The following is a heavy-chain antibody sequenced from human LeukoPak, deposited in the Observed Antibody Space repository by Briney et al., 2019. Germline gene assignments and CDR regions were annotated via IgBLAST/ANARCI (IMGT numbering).Heavy chain of an antibody. J-gene: IGHJ4*02. CDR3: AREEYYDYVWGSYRTFDY. CDR2: IIPIFGTA. Sequence: SVKVSCKASGGTFSSYAISWVRQAPGQGLEWMGGIIPIFGTANYAQKFQGRVTITADESTSTAYMELSSLRSEDTAVYYCAREEYYDYVWGSYRTFDYWGQGTLVTVSS. D-gene: IGHD3-16*02. V-gene: IGHV1-69*01. CDR1: GGTFSSYA.